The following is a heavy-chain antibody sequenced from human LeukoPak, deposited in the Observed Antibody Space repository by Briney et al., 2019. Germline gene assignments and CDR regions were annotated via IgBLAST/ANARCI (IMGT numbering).Heavy chain of an antibody. CDR3: VRDIGCRSVTCYLDS. CDR1: GFTFEAYT. D-gene: IGHD2-2*01. V-gene: IGHV3-43*01. CDR2: ISWNGDTT. J-gene: IGHJ1*01. Sequence: QSGGSLRLSCAASGFTFEAYTMHWVRQAPGKGLEWVSLISWNGDTTFYSDSVRGRFSISRDNSKHSLSLQMNSLRTEDIAFYYCVRDIGCRSVTCYLDSGGQGTQLTVSS.